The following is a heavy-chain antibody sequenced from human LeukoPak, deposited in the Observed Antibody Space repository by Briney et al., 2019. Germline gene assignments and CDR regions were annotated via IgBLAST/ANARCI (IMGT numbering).Heavy chain of an antibody. CDR1: GYTFTGHY. CDR3: ANSGLLASTNFDY. CDR2: VTPNSGGT. Sequence: ASVKVSCRASGYTFTGHYIHWVRQAPGQGLEWMGWVTPNSGGTNYAQKFQGRVTMTRDTSISTAYMELSSLTSDDTAVYYCANSGLLASTNFDYWGQGTLVTVSS. V-gene: IGHV1-2*02. J-gene: IGHJ4*02. D-gene: IGHD2-15*01.